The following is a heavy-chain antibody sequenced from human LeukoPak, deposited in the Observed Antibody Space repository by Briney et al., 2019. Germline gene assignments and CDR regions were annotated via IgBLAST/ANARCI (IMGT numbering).Heavy chain of an antibody. CDR3: ARDAGIQLLVNWFDP. Sequence: SETLSLTCTVSGGSISSSSYYWGWIRQPPGKGLEWIGSIYYSGSTYYNPSLKSRVTISVDTSKNQFSLKLSSVTAADTAVYYCARDAGIQLLVNWFDPWGQGTLVTVSS. J-gene: IGHJ5*02. CDR1: GGSISSSSYY. V-gene: IGHV4-39*07. CDR2: IYYSGST. D-gene: IGHD2-2*01.